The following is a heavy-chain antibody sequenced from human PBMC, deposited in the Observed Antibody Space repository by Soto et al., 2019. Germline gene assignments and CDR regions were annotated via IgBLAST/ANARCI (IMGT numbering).Heavy chain of an antibody. D-gene: IGHD4-4*01. J-gene: IGHJ6*02. CDR2: ISGSGGST. CDR1: GFTFSSYA. Sequence: GGSLRLSCAASGFTFSSYAMSWVRQAPGKGLEWVSAISGSGGSTYYADSVKGRFTISRDNSKNTLYLQMNSLRAEDTAVYYCAIALQSRDYYYYYGMDVWGQGTTVTVSS. V-gene: IGHV3-23*01. CDR3: AIALQSRDYYYYYGMDV.